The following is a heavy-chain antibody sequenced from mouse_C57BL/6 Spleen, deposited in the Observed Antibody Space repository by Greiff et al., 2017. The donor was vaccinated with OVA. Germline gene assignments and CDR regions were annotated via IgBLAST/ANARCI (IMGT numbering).Heavy chain of an antibody. CDR3: ARDEGTGPFDY. CDR2: ISDGGSYT. V-gene: IGHV5-4*01. J-gene: IGHJ2*01. CDR1: GFTFSSYA. D-gene: IGHD4-1*01. Sequence: DVHLVESGGGLVKPGGSLKLSCAASGFTFSSYAMSWVRQTPEKRLEWVATISDGGSYTYYPDNVKGRFTISRDNAKNNLYLQMSHLKSEDTAMYYCARDEGTGPFDYWGQGTTLTVSS.